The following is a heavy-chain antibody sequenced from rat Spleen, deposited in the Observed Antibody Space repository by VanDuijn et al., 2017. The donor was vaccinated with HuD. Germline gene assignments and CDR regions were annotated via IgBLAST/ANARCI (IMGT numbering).Heavy chain of an antibody. V-gene: IGHV5-29*01. CDR3: LRDRGYYGYPCYFDY. D-gene: IGHD1-7*01. Sequence: EVQLVESDGGLVQPGRSLKLSCATSGFTFSDCYMAWVRQAPTKGLEWVTTISYDGSSTYYRDSVKGRFTISRDNAKSTLYLQMNSLRSEDTATYYCLRDRGYYGYPCYFDYWGQGVMVTVSS. CDR1: GFTFSDCY. J-gene: IGHJ2*01. CDR2: ISYDGSST.